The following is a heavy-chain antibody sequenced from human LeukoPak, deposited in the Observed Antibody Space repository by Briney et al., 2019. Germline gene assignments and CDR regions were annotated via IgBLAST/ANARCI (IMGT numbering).Heavy chain of an antibody. V-gene: IGHV3-43*02. CDR2: ISGDGGST. D-gene: IGHD4-17*01. Sequence: GGSLRLSCAASGFTFDDYAMHWVRQAPGKGLEWVSLISGDGGSTYYADSVKGRFTISRDNAKNSLYLQMNSLRAEDMALYYCAKDILDGDYANDAFDIWGQGTMVTVSS. CDR1: GFTFDDYA. J-gene: IGHJ3*02. CDR3: AKDILDGDYANDAFDI.